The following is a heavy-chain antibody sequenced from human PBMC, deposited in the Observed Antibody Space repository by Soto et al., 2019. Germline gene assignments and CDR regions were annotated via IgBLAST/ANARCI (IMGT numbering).Heavy chain of an antibody. CDR1: GYTFTSYA. D-gene: IGHD3-22*01. CDR3: ARVSPYYYDSSGPFDY. CDR2: INAGNGNT. J-gene: IGHJ4*02. V-gene: IGHV1-3*01. Sequence: ASVKVSCKASGYTFTSYAMHWVRQAPGQGLEWMGWINAGNGNTKYSQKFQGRVTITRDTSASTAYMELSSLRSEDTAVYYCARVSPYYYDSSGPFDYWGQGTLVTVSS.